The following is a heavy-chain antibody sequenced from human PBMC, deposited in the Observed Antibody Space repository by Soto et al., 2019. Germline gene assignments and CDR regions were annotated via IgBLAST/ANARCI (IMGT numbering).Heavy chain of an antibody. CDR3: AGGSRDTSGYYDFEY. V-gene: IGHV3-21*01. J-gene: IGHJ4*02. CDR2: ISAITTYK. D-gene: IGHD3-22*01. Sequence: PAGTLRLSCAGSGLPLSSYCMRWVRQATGKGLEWVSSISAITTYKYSADSLKGRFTISRDNAKNSLYLQMNSLRAEDTAVYYCAGGSRDTSGYYDFEYWGQRTLVTVSS. CDR1: GLPLSSYC.